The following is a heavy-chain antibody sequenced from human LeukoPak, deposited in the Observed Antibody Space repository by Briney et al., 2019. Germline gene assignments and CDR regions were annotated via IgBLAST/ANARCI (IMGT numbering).Heavy chain of an antibody. J-gene: IGHJ4*02. CDR3: AKDREGYYGSGSYPYFDY. V-gene: IGHV3-9*01. Sequence: TGGSLRLSCAASGFTFDDYAMHWVRQAPGKGLEWVSGISWNSGSIGYADSVKGRFTISRDNAKNSLYLQMNSLRAEDTALYYCAKDREGYYGSGSYPYFDYWGQGTLVTVSS. D-gene: IGHD3-10*01. CDR1: GFTFDDYA. CDR2: ISWNSGSI.